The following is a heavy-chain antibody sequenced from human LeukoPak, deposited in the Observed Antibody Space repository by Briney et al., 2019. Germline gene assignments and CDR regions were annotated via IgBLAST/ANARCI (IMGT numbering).Heavy chain of an antibody. Sequence: GGSLRLSCAASGFTFSSYAMSWVRQAPGKGLEWVSGISGSGGSTYYADSVKGRFTISRDNSKNTLYLQVNSLRAEDTAVYYCAKGGKWDVTPFDYWGQGTLVTVSS. D-gene: IGHD1-26*01. CDR3: AKGGKWDVTPFDY. CDR1: GFTFSSYA. J-gene: IGHJ4*02. V-gene: IGHV3-23*01. CDR2: ISGSGGST.